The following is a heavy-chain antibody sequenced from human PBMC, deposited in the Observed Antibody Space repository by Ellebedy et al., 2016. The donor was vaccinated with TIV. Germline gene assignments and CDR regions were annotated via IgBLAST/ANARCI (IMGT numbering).Heavy chain of an antibody. CDR3: ARGMRQGLWWPYFDY. CDR1: GYTFTSYY. J-gene: IGHJ4*02. V-gene: IGHV1-2*04. D-gene: IGHD2-21*01. CDR2: INPNSGGT. Sequence: AASVKVSCKASGYTFTSYYMHWVRQAPGQGLEWMGWINPNSGGTNSTQKFQGWVTMTRDTSISTAYMELSRLRSDDTAVYYCARGMRQGLWWPYFDYWGQGTLVTVSS.